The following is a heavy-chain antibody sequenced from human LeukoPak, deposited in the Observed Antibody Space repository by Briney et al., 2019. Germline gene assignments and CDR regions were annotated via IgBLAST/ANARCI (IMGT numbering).Heavy chain of an antibody. CDR1: GFTFSSYG. V-gene: IGHV3-30*02. Sequence: GGSLRLSCAASGFTFSSYGMHWVRQAPGKGLEWVSFIHYDGSNKYYADSVKGRFTISRDNSKTTLYLQMNSLRAEDTAVYYCAKDFEYSHGSDYWGQGTLVTVSS. J-gene: IGHJ4*02. CDR3: AKDFEYSHGSDY. CDR2: IHYDGSNK. D-gene: IGHD5-18*01.